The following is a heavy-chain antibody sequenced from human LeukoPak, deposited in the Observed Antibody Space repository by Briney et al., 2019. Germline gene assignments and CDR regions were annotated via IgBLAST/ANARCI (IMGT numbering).Heavy chain of an antibody. CDR2: ISGSGGST. CDR1: GFTFSSYA. Sequence: PGGSLRLSCAASGFTFSSYAMSWVRQAPGKGLEWVSAISGSGGSTYYADSVKGRFTISRDNSKNTLYLQMNSLRAEDTAVYYCARKMGGYCTGGVCYGLSSDDAFDIWGQGTMVTVSS. J-gene: IGHJ3*02. V-gene: IGHV3-23*01. D-gene: IGHD2-8*02. CDR3: ARKMGGYCTGGVCYGLSSDDAFDI.